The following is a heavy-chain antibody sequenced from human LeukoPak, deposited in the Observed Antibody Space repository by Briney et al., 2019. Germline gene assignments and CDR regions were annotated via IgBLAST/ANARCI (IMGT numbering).Heavy chain of an antibody. CDR1: GLTFSSYW. CDR2: IKQDGSEK. Sequence: GGSLRLSCAASGLTFSSYWMSWVRQVPGKGLEWVANIKQDGSEKYYVDSVKGRFTISRDNARNSLYLQMNSLRAEDTALYYCASADNYDRDYWGQGTLVTVSS. D-gene: IGHD3-22*01. J-gene: IGHJ4*02. V-gene: IGHV3-7*01. CDR3: ASADNYDRDY.